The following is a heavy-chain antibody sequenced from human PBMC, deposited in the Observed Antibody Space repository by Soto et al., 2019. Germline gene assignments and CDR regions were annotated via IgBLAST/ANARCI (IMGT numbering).Heavy chain of an antibody. CDR1: GFTFSSYS. V-gene: IGHV3-21*01. Sequence: EVQLVESGGGLVKPGGSLRLSCAASGFTFSSYSMNWVRQAPGKGLEWVSSISSSSSYIYYADSVKGRFTISRDNAKNSLYLQMNSLRAEDTAVYYCASCGFGSGGYYYYMDVWGKGTTVTVSS. D-gene: IGHD2-15*01. CDR3: ASCGFGSGGYYYYMDV. J-gene: IGHJ6*03. CDR2: ISSSSSYI.